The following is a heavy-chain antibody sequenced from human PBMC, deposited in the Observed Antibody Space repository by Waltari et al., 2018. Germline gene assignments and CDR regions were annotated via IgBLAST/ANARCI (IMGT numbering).Heavy chain of an antibody. J-gene: IGHJ4*02. CDR2: ISSDGKNK. CDR3: ARSWNDPDYFDY. V-gene: IGHV3-21*01. Sequence: EVELVESGGGLVKPGESLRRCCVVSGFAFSRYNMNWARQAPGRGLEWVSFISSDGKNKYYADSVKDRVTISRDNAKNSVYLQMNSLGVDDTAVYYCARSWNDPDYFDYWGLGTLVAVSS. CDR1: GFAFSRYN. D-gene: IGHD1-1*01.